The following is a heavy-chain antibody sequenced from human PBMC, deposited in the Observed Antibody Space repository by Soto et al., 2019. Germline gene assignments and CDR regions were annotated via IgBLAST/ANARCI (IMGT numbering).Heavy chain of an antibody. V-gene: IGHV1-69*04. D-gene: IGHD2-2*01. Sequence: SVKVSCKASGGSFSSHAITWVRQAPGQGLEWMGRIIPIHGITNYAQKFQGRVTMTTDTSTSTAYMELRSLRSDDTAVYYCAREGLCSSTSCYGVFDYWGQGTLVTVSS. CDR2: IIPIHGIT. J-gene: IGHJ4*02. CDR1: GGSFSSHA. CDR3: AREGLCSSTSCYGVFDY.